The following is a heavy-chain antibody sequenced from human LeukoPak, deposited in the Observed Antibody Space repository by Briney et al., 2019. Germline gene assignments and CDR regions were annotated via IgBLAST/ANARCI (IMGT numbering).Heavy chain of an antibody. Sequence: PSQTLSLTCTVSGGSISSGDYYWSWISQPPGKGLEWLGYIYYSGSTYYNPSLKSRVTISVDTSKNQFSLKLSSVTAADTAVYYCASGTPYYYGSGSYSWGRWFDPWGQGTLVTVSS. V-gene: IGHV4-30-4*08. CDR1: GGSISSGDYY. CDR3: ASGTPYYYGSGSYSWGRWFDP. D-gene: IGHD3-10*01. CDR2: IYYSGST. J-gene: IGHJ5*02.